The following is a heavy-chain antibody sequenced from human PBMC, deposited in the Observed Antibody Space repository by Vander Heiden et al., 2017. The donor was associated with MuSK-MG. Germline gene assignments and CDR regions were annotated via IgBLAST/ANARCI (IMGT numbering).Heavy chain of an antibody. Sequence: EVQLLESGGGLVQPGGSLRLSCAASGFTFSSYAMSWVRQAPGKGLEWVSAISGSGGSTYYADSVKGRFTIARDNSKNTLYLQMNSLRAEDTAVYYCAKAPADYCGGDCYSELYFDYWGQGTLVTVSS. CDR2: ISGSGGST. CDR1: GFTFSSYA. D-gene: IGHD2-21*01. V-gene: IGHV3-23*01. CDR3: AKAPADYCGGDCYSELYFDY. J-gene: IGHJ4*02.